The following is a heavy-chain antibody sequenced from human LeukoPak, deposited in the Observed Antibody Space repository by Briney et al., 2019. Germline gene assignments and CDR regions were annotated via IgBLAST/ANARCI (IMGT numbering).Heavy chain of an antibody. D-gene: IGHD2-21*02. CDR3: ARASGNCGGDCYFDY. Sequence: SETLSLTCTVSGGSISSYYWSWIRQPPGKGLEWIGYIYYSGSTNYNPSLKSRVTISVDTSKNQFSLKLSSVTAADTAAYYCARASGNCGGDCYFDYWGQGTLVTVSS. J-gene: IGHJ4*02. CDR2: IYYSGST. CDR1: GGSISSYY. V-gene: IGHV4-59*01.